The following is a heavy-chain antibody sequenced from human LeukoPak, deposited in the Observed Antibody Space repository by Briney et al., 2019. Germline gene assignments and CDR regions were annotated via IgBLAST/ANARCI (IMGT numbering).Heavy chain of an antibody. V-gene: IGHV4-59*01. CDR2: IYYSGTT. J-gene: IGHJ4*02. CDR3: ARGEVGTTTYYFDY. CDR1: GDSISSYY. Sequence: SETLSLTCTVSGDSISSYYWSWIRQPPGKGLERIGYIYYSGTTNYNPSLKSRVTISIDTSKNQFSLKLSSVTAADTAVYYCARGEVGTTTYYFDYRGQGTLVTVSS. D-gene: IGHD1-26*01.